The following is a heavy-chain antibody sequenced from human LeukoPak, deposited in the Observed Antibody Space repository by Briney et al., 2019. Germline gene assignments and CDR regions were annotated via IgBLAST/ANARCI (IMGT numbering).Heavy chain of an antibody. CDR3: ARGGGTDGYNYDY. CDR1: GGSISSYY. CDR2: IYYSGST. Sequence: SETLSLTCTVSGGSISSYYWSWIRQPPGKGLEWVGYIYYSGSTNYNPSLKSRVTISVDTSKNQFSLKLSSVTAADTAVYYCARGGGTDGYNYDYWGQGTPVTVSS. J-gene: IGHJ4*02. V-gene: IGHV4-59*01. D-gene: IGHD5-24*01.